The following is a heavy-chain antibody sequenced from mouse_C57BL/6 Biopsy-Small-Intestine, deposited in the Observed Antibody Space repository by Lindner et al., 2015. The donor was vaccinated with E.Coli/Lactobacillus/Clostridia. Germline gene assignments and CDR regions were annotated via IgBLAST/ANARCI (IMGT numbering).Heavy chain of an antibody. CDR2: IYPGDGDT. CDR1: GYAFSSSW. V-gene: IGHV1-82*01. CDR3: SRGDVFAY. J-gene: IGHJ3*01. Sequence: VQLQESGPELVKPGASVKISCKASGYAFSSSWMNWMKQRPGKGLEWIGRIYPGDGDTNYNGKFKDKATLTADKSSNTAYMQLSSLTSTDSAVYFCSRGDVFAYWGQGTQVTVSA. D-gene: IGHD3-3*01.